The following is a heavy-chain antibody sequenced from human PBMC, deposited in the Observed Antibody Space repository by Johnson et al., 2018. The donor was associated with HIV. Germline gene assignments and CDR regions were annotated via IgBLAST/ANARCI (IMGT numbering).Heavy chain of an antibody. CDR1: GLTFGDYT. D-gene: IGHD2-8*01. CDR2: INWNGGST. J-gene: IGHJ3*02. V-gene: IGHV3-20*04. Sequence: MLLVESGGGLVQPGRSLRLSCTAYGLTFGDYTMTWVRQAPGMGLEWVSGINWNGGSTGYADSVKGRFTISRDNARNSLYRQMNSLRAEDTALYCCARATWSDDAFDIWGQGTMVTVTT. CDR3: ARATWSDDAFDI.